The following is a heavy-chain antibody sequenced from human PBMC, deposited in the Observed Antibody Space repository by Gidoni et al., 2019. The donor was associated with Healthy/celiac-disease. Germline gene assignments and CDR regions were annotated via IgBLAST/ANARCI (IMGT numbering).Heavy chain of an antibody. CDR3: ARGALRYFDWLSGVLDAFDI. V-gene: IGHV3-11*01. Sequence: QVQLVESGGGLVKPGGSLRLSCEASGFTFSDYYMSWIRQAPGKGLEWVSYISSSGSTIYYADSVKGRFTISRDNAKNSLYLQMNSLRAEDTAVYYCARGALRYFDWLSGVLDAFDIWGQGTMVTVSS. CDR1: GFTFSDYY. J-gene: IGHJ3*02. CDR2: ISSSGSTI. D-gene: IGHD3-9*01.